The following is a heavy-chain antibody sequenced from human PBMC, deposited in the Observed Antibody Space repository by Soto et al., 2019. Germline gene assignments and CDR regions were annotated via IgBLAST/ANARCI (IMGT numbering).Heavy chain of an antibody. CDR3: AKEHSLRCFDY. Sequence: PWGSLIIACASSGFTFSSYAMSRVRQAPGKGLDWVSGISGSGGSTHYADSVHGRFTISRDNSKNTLYLQMNSLRAEDTAIYYCAKEHSLRCFDYWGQGTLVTVSS. CDR1: GFTFSSYA. CDR2: ISGSGGST. V-gene: IGHV3-23*01. D-gene: IGHD4-17*01. J-gene: IGHJ4*02.